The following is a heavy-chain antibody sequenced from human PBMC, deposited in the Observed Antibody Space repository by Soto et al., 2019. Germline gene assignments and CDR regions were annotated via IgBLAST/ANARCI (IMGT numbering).Heavy chain of an antibody. CDR1: GGSVSSGSYY. CDR3: ARGGSGWSDYFDY. D-gene: IGHD6-19*01. Sequence: QVQLQESGPGLVKPSETLSLTCTVSGGSVSSGSYYWSWIRQPPGKGLEWIGYIYYSGSTNYNPSLKSRGTISVDTSKNQFALKLNSVTAADTAVYYCARGGSGWSDYFDYWGQGTLVTVSS. CDR2: IYYSGST. V-gene: IGHV4-61*01. J-gene: IGHJ4*02.